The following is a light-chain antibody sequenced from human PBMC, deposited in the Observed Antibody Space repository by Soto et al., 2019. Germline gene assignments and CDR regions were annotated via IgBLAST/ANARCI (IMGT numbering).Light chain of an antibody. V-gene: IGKV3-20*01. CDR3: QQYGSSPPIT. CDR1: QSVNSNY. Sequence: EIVLTQSPGTLSLSPGERATLSCRASQSVNSNYLAWHQQKPGQAPRLLIYGVSSRATGIPDRFSGSGSGADFTLTISRLEPEDFAVYYCQQYGSSPPITFGQGTRLEI. J-gene: IGKJ5*01. CDR2: GVS.